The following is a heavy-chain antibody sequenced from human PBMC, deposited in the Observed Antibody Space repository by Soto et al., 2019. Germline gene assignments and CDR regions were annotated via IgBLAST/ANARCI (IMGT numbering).Heavy chain of an antibody. CDR2: VSNSGGST. D-gene: IGHD1-26*01. V-gene: IGHV3-23*01. CDR1: GFAFSTYA. Sequence: GCLGRACAASGFAFSTYAMNWVRQAPEKGLEWVSTVSNSGGSTNYADSVKGRFTISRDNSKNTLFLQMNSLRDEDTAIYYCEKDVGSIDYYYGMDVWGQGTKVTVSS. CDR3: EKDVGSIDYYYGMDV. J-gene: IGHJ6*02.